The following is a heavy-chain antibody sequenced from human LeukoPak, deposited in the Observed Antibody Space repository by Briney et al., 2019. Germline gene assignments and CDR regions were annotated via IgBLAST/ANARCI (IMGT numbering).Heavy chain of an antibody. D-gene: IGHD2-2*01. CDR2: ISEDGSEP. J-gene: IGHJ4*02. CDR1: GFIFSSYS. V-gene: IGHV3-7*01. CDR3: AREPMDY. Sequence: GGSLRLSCTASGFIFSSYSMSWVRQAPGKGLEWVANISEDGSEPTFVDSVKGRFTISRDNAKNSLYLQMNSLTADDTAVYYCAREPMDYWGQGTLVTV.